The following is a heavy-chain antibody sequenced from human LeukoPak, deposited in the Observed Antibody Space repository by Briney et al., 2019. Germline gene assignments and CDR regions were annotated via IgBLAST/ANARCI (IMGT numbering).Heavy chain of an antibody. D-gene: IGHD2-15*01. CDR1: AFTFSSYT. V-gene: IGHV3-21*06. Sequence: GGSLGLSCAASAFTFSSYTTNWVRQAPGKGLEWVSAITSSGTYIYYAESVRGRFTVSRDNAKNSVYLQMNSLRAEDTAVYYCARDPTPRYCSGGSCYTHYGMDVWGQGTTVTVSS. CDR2: ITSSGTYI. J-gene: IGHJ6*02. CDR3: ARDPTPRYCSGGSCYTHYGMDV.